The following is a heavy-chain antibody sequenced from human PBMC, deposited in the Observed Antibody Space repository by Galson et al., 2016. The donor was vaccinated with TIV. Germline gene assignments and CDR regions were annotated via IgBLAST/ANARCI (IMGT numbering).Heavy chain of an antibody. CDR1: GFTFSSYG. CDR3: TKDSTTTLYYMDV. CDR2: IRYDGSNK. J-gene: IGHJ6*03. Sequence: SLRLSCATSGFTFSSYGIHWVRQAPGKGLEWVAFIRYDGSNKYYADSVKGRFTISRDNSKNTVYLQMNGLRAEDTALYCCTKDSTTTLYYMDVWGKGTTVTV. D-gene: IGHD4-17*01. V-gene: IGHV3-30*02.